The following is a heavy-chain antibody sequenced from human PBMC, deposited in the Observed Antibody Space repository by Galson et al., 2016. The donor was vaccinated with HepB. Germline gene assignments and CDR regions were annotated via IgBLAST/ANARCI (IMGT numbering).Heavy chain of an antibody. D-gene: IGHD4-17*01. V-gene: IGHV4-31*03. CDR1: GGSIINGNYY. Sequence: TLSLTCTVSGGSIINGNYYWSWIRQHPGKGLEWIGYIYYSGSTYYNPSLKSRVTISVDTSKNQFSLKLSSVTAADTAVYYCASRYGDYGGPFDSWGQGILVTVSS. CDR3: ASRYGDYGGPFDS. CDR2: IYYSGST. J-gene: IGHJ4*02.